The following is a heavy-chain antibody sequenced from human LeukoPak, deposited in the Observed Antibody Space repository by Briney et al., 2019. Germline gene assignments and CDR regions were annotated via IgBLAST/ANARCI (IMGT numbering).Heavy chain of an antibody. V-gene: IGHV3-23*01. CDR2: ISGSGGST. CDR3: ARGSGTQTTKKFEY. Sequence: PGGSLRLSCAASGFTFSSYAMSWVRQAPGKGLEWVSAISGSGGSTYYADSVKGRFTISRDNSKNTLYLQMNSLRTEDTAVYYCARGSGTQTTKKFEYWGQGTLVTVSS. D-gene: IGHD1-7*01. CDR1: GFTFSSYA. J-gene: IGHJ4*02.